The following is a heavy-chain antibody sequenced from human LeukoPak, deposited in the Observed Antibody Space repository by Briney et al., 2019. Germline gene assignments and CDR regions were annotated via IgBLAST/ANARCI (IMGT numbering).Heavy chain of an antibody. V-gene: IGHV1-18*01. CDR3: ARDFYSRSSGTHDAFDI. D-gene: IGHD3-22*01. CDR2: ISAYNGNT. J-gene: IGHJ3*02. Sequence: ASVKVSCKASGYTFTNYGISWVRQAPGQGLEWMGWISAYNGNTNYAQKLQGRVTMTTDTSTSTAYMELRSLRSDDTAVYYCARDFYSRSSGTHDAFDIWGQGTMVTVSS. CDR1: GYTFTNYG.